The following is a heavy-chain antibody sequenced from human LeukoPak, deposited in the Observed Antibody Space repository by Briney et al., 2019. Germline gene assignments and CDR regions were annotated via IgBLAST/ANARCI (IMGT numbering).Heavy chain of an antibody. J-gene: IGHJ4*02. CDR1: GFTVSSNY. D-gene: IGHD6-6*01. V-gene: IGHV3-53*01. CDR2: IYSGGST. Sequence: PGGSLRLSCAASGFTVSSNYMSWVRQAPGKGLEWASVIYSGGSTYYADSVKGRFTISRDNSKNTLYLQMNSLRAEDTAVYYCARDYATSIAGTLEDWGQGTLVTVSS. CDR3: ARDYATSIAGTLED.